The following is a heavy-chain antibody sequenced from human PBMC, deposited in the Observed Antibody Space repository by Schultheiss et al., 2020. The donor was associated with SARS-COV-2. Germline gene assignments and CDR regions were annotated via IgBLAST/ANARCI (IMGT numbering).Heavy chain of an antibody. Sequence: ASVKVSCKASGGTFSSYTISWVRQAPGQGLEWMGIINPSGGSTSYAQKFQGRVTITRDTSASTAYMELSSLRSEDTAVYYCARGSGTIFGVVTMYYYYGMDVWGQGTTVTVSS. V-gene: IGHV1-46*01. J-gene: IGHJ6*02. CDR2: INPSGGST. D-gene: IGHD3-3*01. CDR1: GGTFSSYT. CDR3: ARGSGTIFGVVTMYYYYGMDV.